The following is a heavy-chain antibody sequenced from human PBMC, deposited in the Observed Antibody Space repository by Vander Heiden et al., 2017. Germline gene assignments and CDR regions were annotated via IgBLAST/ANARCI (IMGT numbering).Heavy chain of an antibody. J-gene: IGHJ6*02. V-gene: IGHV3-53*01. D-gene: IGHD1-26*01. Sequence: EVQLVESGGGLIQPGGSLRLSCAASGFFVRSYYMTWVRQAPGKGLEWVSVIYGGGTTFYADSVKGRFTISRDNSENTLSLQMDSLRAEDTAVYYCARSRPSTGSYYGSYSYYGVDVWGQGTTVTVSS. CDR1: GFFVRSYY. CDR3: ARSRPSTGSYYGSYSYYGVDV. CDR2: IYGGGTT.